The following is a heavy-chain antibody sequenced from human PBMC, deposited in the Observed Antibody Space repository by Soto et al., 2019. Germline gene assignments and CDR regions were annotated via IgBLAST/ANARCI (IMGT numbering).Heavy chain of an antibody. CDR2: ISGGGDTT. CDR1: GFTFSSYG. Sequence: GGSLRLSCAASGFTFSSYGISWIRLSPGKGLEWVSVISGGGDTTYYTPSVKGRFTISREDFRNTLYLQMNSLRTENTDKYNSAKLRDFVVLPVGILDSWARGTPVTVSS. V-gene: IGHV3-23*01. D-gene: IGHD3-10*01. CDR3: AKLRDFVVLPVGILDS. J-gene: IGHJ5*01.